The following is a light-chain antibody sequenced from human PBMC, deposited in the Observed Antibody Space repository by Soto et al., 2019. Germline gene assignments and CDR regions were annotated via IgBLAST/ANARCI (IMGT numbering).Light chain of an antibody. V-gene: IGKV3-15*01. CDR2: GAS. CDR1: QNVGSD. CDR3: LQYDKWPPRLT. J-gene: IGKJ4*01. Sequence: VLTQPPATVSVIAEERATLSCPASQNVGSDVAWYQQRSGQAPRLLIYGASKRATGVPAKFSGSGSGTEFTLTISSLQSEDFAVYCCLQYDKWPPRLTFGGGSMVDI.